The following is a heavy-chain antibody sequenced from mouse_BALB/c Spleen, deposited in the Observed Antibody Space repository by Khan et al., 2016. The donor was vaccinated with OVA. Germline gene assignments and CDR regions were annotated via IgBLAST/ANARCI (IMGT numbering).Heavy chain of an antibody. CDR1: GFTFSSYG. Sequence: EVELVESGGDLVKPGGSLKLSCAASGFTFSSYGMSWVRQTPDKRLEWVVTISSGGHYTYFPDSVRGRFTISRDNAKNTLYLQMSSLKSEDTAMYYCARTSTTAKGDYYAMDYWGQGTSVTVSS. CDR3: ARTSTTAKGDYYAMDY. V-gene: IGHV5-6*01. D-gene: IGHD1-2*01. CDR2: ISSGGHYT. J-gene: IGHJ4*01.